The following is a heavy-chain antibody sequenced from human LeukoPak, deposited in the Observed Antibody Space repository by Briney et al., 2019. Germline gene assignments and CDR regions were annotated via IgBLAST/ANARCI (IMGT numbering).Heavy chain of an antibody. J-gene: IGHJ5*02. CDR2: ISSSSYI. Sequence: GGSLRLSCAASAFTFSSYSMNWVRQAPGKGLEWVSSISSSSYIYYADSVKGRFTISRDNAKNSLYLQMNSLRAEDTAVYYCARSPTLYNWFDPWGQGTLVTVSS. CDR1: AFTFSSYS. V-gene: IGHV3-21*01. CDR3: ARSPTLYNWFDP.